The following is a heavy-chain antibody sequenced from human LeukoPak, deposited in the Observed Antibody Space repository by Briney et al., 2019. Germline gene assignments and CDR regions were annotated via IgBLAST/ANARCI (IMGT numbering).Heavy chain of an antibody. V-gene: IGHV3-9*01. D-gene: IGHD3-22*01. Sequence: GGSLRLSCAASGFTFDDYAMDWVRHAPGKGLEWGSGISWNSGSIVYADSVKGRFTISRDNAKNSLYLQMNSLRAEDTALYYCAKDLGGYYDSSGYYDYWGQGTLVTVSS. CDR2: ISWNSGSI. CDR1: GFTFDDYA. J-gene: IGHJ4*02. CDR3: AKDLGGYYDSSGYYDY.